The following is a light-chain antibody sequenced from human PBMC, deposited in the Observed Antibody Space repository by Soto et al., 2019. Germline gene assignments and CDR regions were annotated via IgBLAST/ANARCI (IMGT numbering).Light chain of an antibody. CDR1: SSNIGSNT. V-gene: IGLV1-44*01. J-gene: IGLJ2*01. Sequence: QSVLTQPPSASGTPGQRVTISCSGSSSNIGSNTVNCYQQLPGTAPKLLIYSNNQRPSGVPDRFSGSKSGTAASLAISGLPSEDEDDYDCASWEDSLNGVVFGGGTKLTVL. CDR2: SNN. CDR3: ASWEDSLNGVV.